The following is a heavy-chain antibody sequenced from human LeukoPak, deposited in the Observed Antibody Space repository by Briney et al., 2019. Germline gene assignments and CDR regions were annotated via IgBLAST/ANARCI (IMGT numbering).Heavy chain of an antibody. D-gene: IGHD6-19*01. Sequence: ASVKVSCKASGGTFSSYAISWVRQAPGQGLEWMGWISAYNDNTNYAQELQGRVTMTTDTSTSTAYMELRSLRSDDTAVYYCARVTRRYSSGWYRDDYWGQGTLVTVSS. J-gene: IGHJ4*02. CDR2: ISAYNDNT. CDR1: GGTFSSYA. V-gene: IGHV1-18*01. CDR3: ARVTRRYSSGWYRDDY.